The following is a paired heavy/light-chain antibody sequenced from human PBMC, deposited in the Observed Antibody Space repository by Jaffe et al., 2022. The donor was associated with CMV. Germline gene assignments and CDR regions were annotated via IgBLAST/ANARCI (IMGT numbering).Heavy chain of an antibody. D-gene: IGHD5-12*01. CDR1: GYTFTSCD. CDR2: MNPNSGIT. V-gene: IGHV1-8*01. Sequence: QVQLVQSGAEVKKLGASVKVSCTTSGYTFTSCDINWVRQAPGQGLEWMGWMNPNSGITAYAHKFRGRVTMTRDTSISTAYMELSGLKSEDRAVYYCAREAPGTSGYYFDSWGQGTLVSVSS. CDR3: AREAPGTSGYYFDS. J-gene: IGHJ4*02.
Light chain of an antibody. CDR3: QSADSTAAYPV. V-gene: IGLV3-25*03. CDR1: AFSDQY. CDR2: KDT. Sequence: SDEVTQPPSVSVSPGQTARISCSGDAFSDQYAYWYQQKSGQAPVLIIYKDTERPSGIPERFSGSTSGTTVTLTINGVQAEDEADYYCQSADSTAAYPVFGGGTQLTVL. J-gene: IGLJ3*02.